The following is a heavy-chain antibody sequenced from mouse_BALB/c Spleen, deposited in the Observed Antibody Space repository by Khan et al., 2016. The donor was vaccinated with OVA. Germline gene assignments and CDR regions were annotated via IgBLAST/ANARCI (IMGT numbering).Heavy chain of an antibody. CDR3: ARNPFAY. CDR1: GYTFTSYW. J-gene: IGHJ3*01. Sequence: QVQLQQPGAELVRPGASVKLSCEASGYTFTSYWMNWVKQSPEQGLEWIGRIDPYDSETHYNQNFKDKAILTVDKSSRTAYMQISSLTAEDSAVYYCARNPFAYWGQGTLVTVSA. V-gene: IGHV1-52*01. CDR2: IDPYDSET.